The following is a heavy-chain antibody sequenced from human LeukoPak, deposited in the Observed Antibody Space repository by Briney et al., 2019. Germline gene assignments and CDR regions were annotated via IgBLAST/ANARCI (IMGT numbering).Heavy chain of an antibody. Sequence: SETLSLTCAVYGGSFSGYYWSWIRQPPGKGLEWIGEINHSGSTNYNPSLKSRVTISVDTSKNQFSLKLSSVAAADTAVYYCARGDMLAVDPWGQGTLVTVSS. CDR1: GGSFSGYY. D-gene: IGHD2-8*01. CDR3: ARGDMLAVDP. V-gene: IGHV4-34*01. J-gene: IGHJ5*02. CDR2: INHSGST.